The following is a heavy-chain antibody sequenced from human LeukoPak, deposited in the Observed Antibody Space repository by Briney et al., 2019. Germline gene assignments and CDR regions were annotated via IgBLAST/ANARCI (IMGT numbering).Heavy chain of an antibody. D-gene: IGHD3-22*01. Sequence: ASVKVSCKASAYTFTNYYMYWVRQAPGQGLEWMGIINPSGGSTSYAQKFQGRVTMTRDTSTSTVYMELSSLRSEDTAVYYCARVEKRVGYDSGGLQSWRAFDIWGQGTMVTVSS. J-gene: IGHJ3*02. CDR3: ARVEKRVGYDSGGLQSWRAFDI. CDR1: AYTFTNYY. V-gene: IGHV1-46*01. CDR2: INPSGGST.